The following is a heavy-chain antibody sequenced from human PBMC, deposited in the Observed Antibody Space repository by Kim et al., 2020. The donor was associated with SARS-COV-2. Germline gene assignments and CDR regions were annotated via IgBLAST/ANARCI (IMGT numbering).Heavy chain of an antibody. J-gene: IGHJ3*02. CDR3: ARDNPPALYDSSGYYYQDAFDI. D-gene: IGHD3-22*01. CDR1: GGSISSSSYY. CDR2: IYYSGST. V-gene: IGHV4-39*07. Sequence: SETLSLTCTVSGGSISSSSYYWGWILQPPGKGLEWIGSIYYSGSTYYNPSLKSRVTISVDTSKNQFSLKLSSVTAADTAVYYCARDNPPALYDSSGYYYQDAFDIWGQGTMVTVSS.